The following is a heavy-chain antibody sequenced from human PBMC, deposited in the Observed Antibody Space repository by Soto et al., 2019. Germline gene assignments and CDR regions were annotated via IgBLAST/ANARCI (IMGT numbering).Heavy chain of an antibody. V-gene: IGHV3-23*01. J-gene: IGHJ4*02. CDR3: AKVPGRDSGAYYPYFDY. CDR1: GFTFSSYA. D-gene: IGHD3-22*01. Sequence: PGGSLRLSCAASGFTFSSYAITWVRQAPGKGLEWVSGVSGSGSSTYYADSVKGRFTISRDNSKNTLYLQMNSLRAEDTAVYFCAKVPGRDSGAYYPYFDYWGQGTLVTVSS. CDR2: VSGSGSST.